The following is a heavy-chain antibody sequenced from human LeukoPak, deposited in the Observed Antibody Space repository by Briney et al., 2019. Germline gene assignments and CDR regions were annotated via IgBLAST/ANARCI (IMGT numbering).Heavy chain of an antibody. J-gene: IGHJ4*02. CDR3: ARGTVAGPPPDN. CDR1: GGTFSSYA. D-gene: IGHD6-19*01. Sequence: SVKVSCKASGGTFSSYAISWVRQAPGQGLEWMGGTIPIFGTANYAQKFQGRVTITTDESTSTAYMELSSLRSEDTAVYYCARGTVAGPPPDNWGQGTLVTVSS. V-gene: IGHV1-69*05. CDR2: TIPIFGTA.